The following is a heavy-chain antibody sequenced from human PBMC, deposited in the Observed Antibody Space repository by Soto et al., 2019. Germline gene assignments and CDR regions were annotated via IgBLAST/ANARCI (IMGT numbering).Heavy chain of an antibody. V-gene: IGHV4-59*12. Sequence: PSLTLSLTRTVSGGYISSFYGHWIRQTQRKGLEWIGYIYYIGSTDYNPSLKSRVTISVDTSKNQFSLKLSSVTAAVTAVYYCASSYARESYSDYWGQGTLVTVSS. CDR1: GGYISSFY. D-gene: IGHD3-10*01. CDR2: IYYIGST. CDR3: ASSYARESYSDY. J-gene: IGHJ4*02.